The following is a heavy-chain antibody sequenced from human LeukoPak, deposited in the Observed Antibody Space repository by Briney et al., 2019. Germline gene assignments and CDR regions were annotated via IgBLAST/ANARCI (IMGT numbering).Heavy chain of an antibody. Sequence: SETLTLTCAVSGGSFSGYYWSWIRQPPGKGLEWIGEINHSGSTNYNASPKSRVTISVDTSKNQVSLKLSSFTAADTAGYYWARVPIEYSSSSEIVYFGNWGQGTLVTVSS. CDR1: GGSFSGYY. D-gene: IGHD6-6*01. V-gene: IGHV4-34*01. CDR3: ARVPIEYSSSSEIVYFGN. CDR2: INHSGST. J-gene: IGHJ4*02.